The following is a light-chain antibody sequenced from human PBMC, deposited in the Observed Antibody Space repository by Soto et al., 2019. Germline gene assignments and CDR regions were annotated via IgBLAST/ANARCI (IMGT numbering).Light chain of an antibody. V-gene: IGLV2-14*03. CDR3: SSYTSSVTMV. CDR1: SSDVGGYNY. CDR2: DVT. Sequence: QSVLTQPASVPGSPGQSITISCTGTSSDVGGYNYVHWYQQHPGKAPKLIIYDVTNRPSGISNRFFGSKSGNTASLTISGLRTEDEATYYCSSYTSSVTMVFGGGTKVTVL. J-gene: IGLJ2*01.